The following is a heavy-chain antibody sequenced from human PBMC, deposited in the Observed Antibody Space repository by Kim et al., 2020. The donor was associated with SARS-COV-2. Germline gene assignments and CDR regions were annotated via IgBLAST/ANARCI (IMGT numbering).Heavy chain of an antibody. J-gene: IGHJ4*02. Sequence: TGYTASVKGRFTISRDDSKNSLYLQMNSLKTEDTAVYYCARVSSLSHFDYWGQGILVTVSS. V-gene: IGHV3-72*01. CDR2: T. CDR3: ARVSSLSHFDY.